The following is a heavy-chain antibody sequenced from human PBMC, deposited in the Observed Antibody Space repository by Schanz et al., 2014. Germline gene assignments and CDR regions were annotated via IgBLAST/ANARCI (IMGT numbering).Heavy chain of an antibody. CDR1: GGSISSGDNY. Sequence: QVQLQESGPGLVKPSQTLSLTCTVSGGSISSGDNYWSWIRQHPGKGLEWIGYIYYSGSTYYNPSLKSRAIISADTSKTQFSLKLSSVTAADTAVYYCARSANLGNCTSTSCHEYFQHWGQGNLVTVSS. CDR2: IYYSGST. V-gene: IGHV4-31*03. CDR3: ARSANLGNCTSTSCHEYFQH. J-gene: IGHJ1*01. D-gene: IGHD2-2*01.